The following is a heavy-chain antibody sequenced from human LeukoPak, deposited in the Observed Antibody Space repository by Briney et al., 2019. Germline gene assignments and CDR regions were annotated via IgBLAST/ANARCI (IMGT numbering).Heavy chain of an antibody. CDR2: INPNSGGT. D-gene: IGHD4-17*01. Sequence: GASVKVSCKASGYTFTGYYMHWVRQAPGQGLEWMGRINPNSGGTNYAQKLQGRVTMTRDTSISTAYMELSRLRSDDTAVYYCASVDTVTKTPDYYYYGMDVWGQGTTVTVSS. V-gene: IGHV1-2*06. J-gene: IGHJ6*02. CDR3: ASVDTVTKTPDYYYYGMDV. CDR1: GYTFTGYY.